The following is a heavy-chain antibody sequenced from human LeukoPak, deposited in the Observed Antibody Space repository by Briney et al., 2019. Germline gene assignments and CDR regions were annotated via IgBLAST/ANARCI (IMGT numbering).Heavy chain of an antibody. Sequence: GGSLRLSCAASGFTFSSYATSWVRQAPGKGLEWVSAISGSGGSTYYADSMKGRFAISRDNSKNTLYLQMNSLRAEDTAVYYCAKEQSWATRGDYWGQGTLVTVSS. CDR2: ISGSGGST. V-gene: IGHV3-23*01. CDR3: AKEQSWATRGDY. J-gene: IGHJ4*02. CDR1: GFTFSSYA. D-gene: IGHD5-24*01.